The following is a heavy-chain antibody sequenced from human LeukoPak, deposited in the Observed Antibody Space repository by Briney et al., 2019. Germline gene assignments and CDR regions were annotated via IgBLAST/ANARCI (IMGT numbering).Heavy chain of an antibody. Sequence: GGSLRLSCAASGFTFSSYAMSWVRQAPGKGLEWVSAISGSGGSTFYADSVKGRFTISRGNSKNTLYLQMNSLRAEDTAVYYCARGSGWYTIWFDPWGQGTLVTVSS. D-gene: IGHD6-19*01. V-gene: IGHV3-23*01. CDR1: GFTFSSYA. CDR3: ARGSGWYTIWFDP. J-gene: IGHJ5*02. CDR2: ISGSGGST.